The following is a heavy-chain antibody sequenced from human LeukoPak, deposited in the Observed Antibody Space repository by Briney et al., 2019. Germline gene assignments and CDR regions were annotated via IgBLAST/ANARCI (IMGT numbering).Heavy chain of an antibody. J-gene: IGHJ4*02. Sequence: GGSLRLSCAASGFTVSSNYMSWVRQAPGKGLEWVSVIYSGGSTYCADSVKGRFTISRDNSKNTLYLQMNSLRAEDTAVYYCATTYDSSGYYDDYWGQGTLVTVSP. D-gene: IGHD3-22*01. CDR3: ATTYDSSGYYDDY. CDR2: IYSGGST. CDR1: GFTVSSNY. V-gene: IGHV3-66*01.